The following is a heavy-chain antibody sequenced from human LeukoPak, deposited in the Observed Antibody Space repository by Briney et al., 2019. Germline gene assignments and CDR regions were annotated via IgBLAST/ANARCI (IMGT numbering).Heavy chain of an antibody. V-gene: IGHV4-30-2*01. CDR2: IYHSGST. CDR3: AATSRDGYSIDY. Sequence: SETLSLTCTVSGGSISSGGYYWSWIRQPPGKGLEWIGYIYHSGSTYYNPSLKSRVTISVDRSKNQFSLKLSSVTAADTAVYYCAATSRDGYSIDYWGQGTLVTVSS. J-gene: IGHJ4*02. CDR1: GGSISSGGYY. D-gene: IGHD5-24*01.